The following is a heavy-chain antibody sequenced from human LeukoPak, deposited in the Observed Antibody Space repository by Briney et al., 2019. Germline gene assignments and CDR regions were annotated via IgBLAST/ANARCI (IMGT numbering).Heavy chain of an antibody. V-gene: IGHV3-33*08. CDR1: GFTFSSYG. Sequence: PGGSLRLSCAASGFTFSSYGMHWVRQAPGKGLEWVAVIWYDGSNKYYADSVKGRFTISRDNSKNTLYLQMNSLRAEDTAVYYCARELSPVVKYYFDDWGQGTLVTVSS. CDR3: ARELSPVVKYYFDD. J-gene: IGHJ4*02. D-gene: IGHD3-22*01. CDR2: IWYDGSNK.